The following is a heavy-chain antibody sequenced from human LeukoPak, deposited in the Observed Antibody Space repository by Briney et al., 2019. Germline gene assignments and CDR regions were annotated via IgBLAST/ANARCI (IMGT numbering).Heavy chain of an antibody. CDR1: GGTFSSYA. CDR2: IIPILGIA. J-gene: IGHJ4*02. D-gene: IGHD2-21*02. CDR3: ARSTYCGGDCYPDY. V-gene: IGHV1-69*04. Sequence: ASVKVSCKASGGTFSSYAISWVRQAPGQGLEWMGRIIPILGIANYAQKFQGRVTITADESTSTAYMELSSLRSEDTAVYYCARSTYCGGDCYPDYWGQGTLVTVSS.